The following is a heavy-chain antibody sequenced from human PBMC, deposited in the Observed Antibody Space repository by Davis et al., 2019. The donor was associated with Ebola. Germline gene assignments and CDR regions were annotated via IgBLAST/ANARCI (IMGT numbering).Heavy chain of an antibody. D-gene: IGHD2-2*01. CDR2: IYYSGST. CDR1: GGSISSYY. V-gene: IGHV4-59*01. CDR3: AREERSTPYYYYGMDV. Sequence: MPSETLSLTCTVSGGSISSYYWSWIRQPPGKGLEWIGYIYYSGSTNYNPSLKSRVTISVDTSKNQFSLKLRSVTAADTAVYYCAREERSTPYYYYGMDVWGQGTTVTVSS. J-gene: IGHJ6*02.